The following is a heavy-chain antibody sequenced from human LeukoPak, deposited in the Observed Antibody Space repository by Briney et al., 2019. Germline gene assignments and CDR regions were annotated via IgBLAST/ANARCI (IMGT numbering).Heavy chain of an antibody. CDR1: GYTFTGYY. V-gene: IGHV1-2*02. J-gene: IGHJ4*02. D-gene: IGHD1/OR15-1a*01. CDR2: INPNSGGT. Sequence: ASVKVSCKASGYTFTGYYMHWVRQVPGQGLEWMGWINPNSGGTKYAQKFQGRVTMTRDTSVSTAYMELNRLRSDDTAVYYCARVMNREGTNYWGQGTLVTVSS. CDR3: ARVMNREGTNY.